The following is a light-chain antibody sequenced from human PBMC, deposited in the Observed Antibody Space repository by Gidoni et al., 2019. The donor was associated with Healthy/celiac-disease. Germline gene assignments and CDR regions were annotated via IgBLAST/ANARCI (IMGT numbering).Light chain of an antibody. V-gene: IGLV3-1*01. CDR3: QAWDSSTAV. J-gene: IGLJ2*01. CDR2: QDS. Sequence: SSELPQPPSVSVSPGQTARITCSGDKLGDKYACWYQQKPGQSPVLVIYQDSKRPSGIPERFSGSNSGNTATLTISGTQAMDEADYYCQAWDSSTAVFGGGTKLTVL. CDR1: KLGDKY.